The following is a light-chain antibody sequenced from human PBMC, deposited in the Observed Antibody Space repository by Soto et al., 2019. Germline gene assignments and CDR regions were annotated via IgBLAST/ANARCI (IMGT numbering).Light chain of an antibody. Sequence: QSALTQPASVSGSPGQSITMSCTGTSSDIGSYNLVSWYQQHPGKAPKLMIYEGNQRPSRVSNRFSGSKSGNTASLTIAGLQAEDEADYYCCSYAGISTVVFGGGTQLTVL. CDR3: CSYAGISTVV. V-gene: IGLV2-23*01. CDR2: EGN. J-gene: IGLJ2*01. CDR1: SSDIGSYNL.